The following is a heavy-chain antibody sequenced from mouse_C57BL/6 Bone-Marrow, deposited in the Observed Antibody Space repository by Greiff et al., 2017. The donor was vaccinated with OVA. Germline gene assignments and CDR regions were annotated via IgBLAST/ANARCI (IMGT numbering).Heavy chain of an antibody. CDR3: ARSYYSDWYFDV. D-gene: IGHD1-1*01. J-gene: IGHJ1*03. Sequence: EVNVVESGGDLVKPGGSLQLSCAASGFTFSSYGMSWVRQTQDKRLEWVATLSSGGSYTYYLDSVKGRFTISRDNAKNTLYRQMSSLKSEDTAMYYCARSYYSDWYFDVWGTGTTGTVSS. V-gene: IGHV5-6*01. CDR2: LSSGGSYT. CDR1: GFTFSSYG.